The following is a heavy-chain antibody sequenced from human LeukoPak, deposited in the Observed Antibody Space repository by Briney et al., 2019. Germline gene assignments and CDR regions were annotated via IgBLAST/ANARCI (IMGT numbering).Heavy chain of an antibody. CDR2: VYYIGKP. J-gene: IGHJ3*01. CDR1: GGSISEYF. V-gene: IGHV4-59*12. Sequence: SGPLSLPCSVSGGSISEYFWGWIRPPPGKGLEWIGHVYYIGKPTCSPSLERRVSISVDTSKNQFSLELTSVTAADTAVYYCARRFRTGGDLHHDAYDVWGQGTVVTVSS. D-gene: IGHD3-16*01. CDR3: ARRFRTGGDLHHDAYDV.